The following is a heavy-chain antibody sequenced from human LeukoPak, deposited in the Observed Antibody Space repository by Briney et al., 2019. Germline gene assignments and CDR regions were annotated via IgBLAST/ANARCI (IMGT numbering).Heavy chain of an antibody. CDR2: IYSGGST. CDR1: GFTVSSNY. Sequence: PGGSLRLSCAASGFTVSSNYMSWVRQAPGKGLERVSVIYSGGSTYYADSVKGRFTISRDNANNSLFLEMTSLRGDDTAVYYCARGFCSGGTCYRITGTFDVWGQGTMVSVSS. J-gene: IGHJ3*01. V-gene: IGHV3-53*01. CDR3: ARGFCSGGTCYRITGTFDV. D-gene: IGHD2-15*01.